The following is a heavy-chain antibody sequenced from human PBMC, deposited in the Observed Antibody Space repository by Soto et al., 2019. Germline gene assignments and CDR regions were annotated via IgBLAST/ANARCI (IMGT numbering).Heavy chain of an antibody. V-gene: IGHV4-39*01. CDR1: GGSISSRSFY. CDR3: ASRSSYCRHTTYYEDYFDY. Sequence: QLQLQESGPGLVKPSEPLSLTCSVSGGSISSRSFYWGWIRQPPGMGLEWIGSIYYSGSTDYDPSIKSRLSISVDTSKTRFSLRLSSVTAADTAGYYCASRSSYCRHTTYYEDYFDYWGQGILVTVSS. CDR2: IYYSGST. J-gene: IGHJ4*02. D-gene: IGHD2-2*01.